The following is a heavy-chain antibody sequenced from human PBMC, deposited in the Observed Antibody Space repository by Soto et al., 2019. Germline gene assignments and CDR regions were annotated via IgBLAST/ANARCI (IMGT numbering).Heavy chain of an antibody. CDR2: LYNNGST. V-gene: IGHV4-59*01. D-gene: IGHD5-12*01. J-gene: IGHJ4*02. Sequence: QVQLQESGPGLVKPSETLSLTCAVSGGSISIYYWNWIRQPPGKGLEWIGYLYNNGSTKYNPSLNSRVRISVDTSKNQFSLKLSSVSAADTAVYYCARGFVYSGYSSLGYFDYWGQGTLVTVSS. CDR1: GGSISIYY. CDR3: ARGFVYSGYSSLGYFDY.